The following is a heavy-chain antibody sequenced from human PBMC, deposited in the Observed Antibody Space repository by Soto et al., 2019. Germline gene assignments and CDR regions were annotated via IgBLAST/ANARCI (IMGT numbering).Heavy chain of an antibody. CDR2: IYYSGST. Sequence: QVQLQESGPGLVKPSETLSLTCTVSGGSISSYYWSWIRQPPGKGLEWIGYIYYSGSTNYNPSLKSRVTISVDTSKNQFSLKLSSVTAADTAVYYCASFGGPSYSSQVFGMDVWGQGTTVTVSS. V-gene: IGHV4-59*01. CDR3: ASFGGPSYSSQVFGMDV. D-gene: IGHD6-13*01. CDR1: GGSISSYY. J-gene: IGHJ6*02.